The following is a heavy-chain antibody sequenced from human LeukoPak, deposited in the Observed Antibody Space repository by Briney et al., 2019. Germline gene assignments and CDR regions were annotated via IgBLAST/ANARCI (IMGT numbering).Heavy chain of an antibody. Sequence: PGGSLRLSCAASGFTFSSYAMHWVRQAPGKGLEWVAVISYDGSNKYYADSVKGRFTISRDNSKNTLYLQMNGLRAEDTAVYYCARGRGHIYDPNTTGWFDPWGQGTLVTVSS. CDR2: ISYDGSNK. D-gene: IGHD3-3*01. CDR3: ARGRGHIYDPNTTGWFDP. V-gene: IGHV3-30*04. J-gene: IGHJ5*02. CDR1: GFTFSSYA.